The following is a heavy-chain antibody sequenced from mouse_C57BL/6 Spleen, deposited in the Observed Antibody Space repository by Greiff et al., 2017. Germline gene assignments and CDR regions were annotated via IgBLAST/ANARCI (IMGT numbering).Heavy chain of an antibody. V-gene: IGHV10-1*01. CDR1: GFSFNTYA. CDR2: IRSKSNNYAT. J-gene: IGHJ4*01. CDR3: VRHVYAMDY. Sequence: EVHLVESGGGLVQPKGSLKLSCAASGFSFNTYAMNWVRQAPGKGLEWVARIRSKSNNYATYYADSVKDRFTISRDDSESMLYLQMNNLKTEDTAMYYCVRHVYAMDYWGQGTSVTVSS.